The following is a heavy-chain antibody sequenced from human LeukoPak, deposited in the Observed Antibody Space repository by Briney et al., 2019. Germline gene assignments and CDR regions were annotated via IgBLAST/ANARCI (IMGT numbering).Heavy chain of an antibody. CDR2: IYYSGST. Sequence: SETLSLTCTVSGGSISSYYWSWIRQPPAKGLEWIGYIYYSGSTNYNPSLKSRVTISVDTSKNQFSLKLSSVTAADTAVYYCARGLSYDSSAPIGGFDYWGQGTLVTVSS. CDR1: GGSISSYY. CDR3: ARGLSYDSSAPIGGFDY. D-gene: IGHD3-22*01. J-gene: IGHJ4*02. V-gene: IGHV4-59*01.